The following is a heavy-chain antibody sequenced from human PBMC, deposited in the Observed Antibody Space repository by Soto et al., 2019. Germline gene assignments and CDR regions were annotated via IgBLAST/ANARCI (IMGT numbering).Heavy chain of an antibody. D-gene: IGHD1-1*01. CDR1: GGSISSYY. CDR3: AGTTGTTLAVGY. Sequence: SETLSLTCTVSGGSISSYYWSWIRQPPGKGLEWIGYIYYSGSTNYNPSLKSRVTISVDTSKNQFSLKLSSVTAADTAVYYCAGTTGTTLAVGYWGQGTLVTVSS. J-gene: IGHJ4*02. V-gene: IGHV4-59*01. CDR2: IYYSGST.